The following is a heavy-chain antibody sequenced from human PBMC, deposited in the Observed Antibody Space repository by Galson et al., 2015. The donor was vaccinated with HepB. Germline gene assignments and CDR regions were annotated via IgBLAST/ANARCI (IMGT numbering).Heavy chain of an antibody. CDR1: GFTFSSYW. Sequence: SLRLSCAASGFTFSSYWMSWVRQAPGKGLEWVANIKKDGSERHYVGSVKGRFTISRDNARNSLYLQMNSLRAEDTAVYYCALSLDSISCRYFDYWGQGTLVTVSS. CDR2: IKKDGSER. CDR3: ALSLDSISCRYFDY. D-gene: IGHD3-22*01. J-gene: IGHJ4*02. V-gene: IGHV3-7*01.